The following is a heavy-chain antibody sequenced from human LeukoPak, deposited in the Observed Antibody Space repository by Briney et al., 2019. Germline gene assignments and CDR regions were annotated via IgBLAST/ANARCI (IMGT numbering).Heavy chain of an antibody. CDR3: ARDWFHAIDY. D-gene: IGHD2/OR15-2a*01. J-gene: IGHJ4*02. Sequence: PGGSLRLSCAASGFTVSSNYMSWVRQAPGKRLEWVSVIYSGGSTYYADSVKGRFTISRDNSKNTLYLQMNSLRAEDTAVYYCARDWFHAIDYWGQGTLVTVSS. CDR1: GFTVSSNY. CDR2: IYSGGST. V-gene: IGHV3-66*01.